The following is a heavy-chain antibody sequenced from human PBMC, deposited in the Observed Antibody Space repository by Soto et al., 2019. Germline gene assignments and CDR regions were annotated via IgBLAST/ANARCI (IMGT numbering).Heavy chain of an antibody. CDR1: GYTFTAYH. J-gene: IGHJ6*02. CDR3: GRGSGNGHGV. D-gene: IGHD6-25*01. V-gene: IGHV1-2*02. CDR2: INPKFGDT. Sequence: QVRLVQSGAEVKEPGDSVRVSCEASGYTFTAYHIHWVRQAPGQGLEWMGWINPKFGDTGYAQDVQGRVSMTSDMSISTVYMELSRLTSDDTAIYYYGRGSGNGHGVWGQGTTVTVFS.